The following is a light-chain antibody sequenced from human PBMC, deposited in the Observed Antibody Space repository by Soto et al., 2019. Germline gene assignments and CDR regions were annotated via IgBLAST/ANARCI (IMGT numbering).Light chain of an antibody. Sequence: EIGLTQSPATPSVSPGERDTLYCRASQSVNQKLGWYQQKPGQAPRLLIYVASYRATGIPARFSGSGSGTEYTLTISNLQAEDFAVYYCQQFNNWPHTFGQGTRLEI. CDR2: VAS. CDR1: QSVNQK. J-gene: IGKJ5*01. CDR3: QQFNNWPHT. V-gene: IGKV3-15*01.